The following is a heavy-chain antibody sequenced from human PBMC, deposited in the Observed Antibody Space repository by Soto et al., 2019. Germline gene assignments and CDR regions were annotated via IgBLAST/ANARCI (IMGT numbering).Heavy chain of an antibody. CDR2: INSDGSST. CDR1: GFTFSSFW. J-gene: IGHJ6*02. V-gene: IGHV3-74*01. CDR3: ARIDFWSGMDV. D-gene: IGHD3-3*01. Sequence: EVQLVESGGGLVQPGGSLRVSCAASGFTFSSFWTYWVRQAPGKGLAWVSRINSDGSSTNYADSVRGRVTISRDNAKNTLYLQMNSLRAEDTAVYYCARIDFWSGMDVWGQGTTVTVSS.